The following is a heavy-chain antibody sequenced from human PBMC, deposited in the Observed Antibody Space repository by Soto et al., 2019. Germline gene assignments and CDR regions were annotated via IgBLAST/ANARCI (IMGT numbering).Heavy chain of an antibody. CDR1: GGSXXXXXXX. CDR3: XXXXXXXXXXXXXV. Sequence: QVQLQESGPGLVKPSQTLSLTCTVSGGSXXXXXXXXXWIXXHPGKGLEWIGYIYYSGSTYYNPSLKSRVTISVDTSKNQFSLKXSXXXXXXXXXXXXXXXXXXXXXXXXVWGQGTTVTVSS. V-gene: IGHV4-31*03. J-gene: IGHJ6*02. CDR2: IYYSGST.